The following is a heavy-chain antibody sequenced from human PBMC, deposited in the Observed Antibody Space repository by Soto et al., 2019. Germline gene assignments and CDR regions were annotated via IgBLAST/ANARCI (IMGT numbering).Heavy chain of an antibody. J-gene: IGHJ4*02. CDR2: IKQDGSEK. D-gene: IGHD6-13*01. CDR3: ARGIAAAGSHEYYFDY. V-gene: IGHV3-7*05. Sequence: GGSLRLSCAASGFTFSSYWMSWVRQAPGKGLEWVANIKQDGSEKYYVDSVKGRFTISRDNAKNSLYLQMNSLRAEDTAVYYCARGIAAAGSHEYYFDYWGQGTLVTVSS. CDR1: GFTFSSYW.